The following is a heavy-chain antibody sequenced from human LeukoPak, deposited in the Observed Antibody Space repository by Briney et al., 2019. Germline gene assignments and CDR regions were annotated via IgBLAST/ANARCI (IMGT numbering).Heavy chain of an antibody. D-gene: IGHD3-22*01. J-gene: IGHJ3*02. CDR1: GYTFTGYY. Sequence: GASVKVSCKASGYTFTGYYMHWVRQAPGQGLEWMGWINPNSGGTNYAQKFQGRVTMTRDTSISTAYMELSRLRSDDTAVYYCARGIGYYDSSGYYYPDAFDIWGQGTMVTVSS. CDR2: INPNSGGT. CDR3: ARGIGYYDSSGYYYPDAFDI. V-gene: IGHV1-2*02.